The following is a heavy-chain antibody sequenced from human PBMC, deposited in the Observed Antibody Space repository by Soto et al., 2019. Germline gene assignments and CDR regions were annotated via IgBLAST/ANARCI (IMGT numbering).Heavy chain of an antibody. Sequence: GTSVKVSCEACGDSFTSYGISWVRQAPGQGLEWMGWISAYNGNTNYAQKLQGRVTMTTDTSTSTAYMELRSLRSDDTAVYYCARGVAAAGYYYYYYMDVWGKGTTVTVSS. D-gene: IGHD6-13*01. CDR2: ISAYNGNT. V-gene: IGHV1-18*01. CDR3: ARGVAAAGYYYYYYMDV. J-gene: IGHJ6*03. CDR1: GDSFTSYG.